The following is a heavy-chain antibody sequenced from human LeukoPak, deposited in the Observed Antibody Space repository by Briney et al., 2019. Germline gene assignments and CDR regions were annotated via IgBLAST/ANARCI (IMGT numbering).Heavy chain of an antibody. CDR3: ARVYCSGGTCYFGYFDY. Sequence: SETLSLTCAVYGGSFSGYYWGWIRQPPGKGLEWIGSIYYSGSTYYNPSLKSRVTISVDTSKNQFSLKLSSVTAADTAVYYCARVYCSGGTCYFGYFDYWGQGTLVTVSS. J-gene: IGHJ4*02. CDR1: GGSFSGYY. CDR2: IYYSGST. V-gene: IGHV4-34*01. D-gene: IGHD2-15*01.